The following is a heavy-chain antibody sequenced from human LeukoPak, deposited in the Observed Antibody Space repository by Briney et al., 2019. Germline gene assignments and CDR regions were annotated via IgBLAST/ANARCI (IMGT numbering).Heavy chain of an antibody. CDR1: GGSMSTYY. Sequence: SETLSLTCTVSGGSMSTYYWSWIRQSPGKGLEWIGYIHYSGSTSYNPSLKSRLTISIDTSKTQFYLKLRSETAADTAVYYCARVVYSGSWGYFDYWGQGILVTVSS. D-gene: IGHD3-10*01. CDR2: IHYSGST. CDR3: ARVVYSGSWGYFDY. V-gene: IGHV4-59*01. J-gene: IGHJ4*02.